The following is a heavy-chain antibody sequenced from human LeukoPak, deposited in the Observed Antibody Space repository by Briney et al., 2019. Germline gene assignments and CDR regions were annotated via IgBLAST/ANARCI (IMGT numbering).Heavy chain of an antibody. J-gene: IGHJ4*02. D-gene: IGHD3-3*01. CDR3: ARGGYDFLSGYYRTPFDY. V-gene: IGHV1-69*04. Sequence: SVKVSCKASGGTFSSYAISWVRQAPGQGLEWMGRIIPILGIANYAQKFQGRVTITADKSTSTAYMELSSLRSEDTAVYYCARGGYDFLSGYYRTPFDYWGQGTLVIVSS. CDR1: GGTFSSYA. CDR2: IIPILGIA.